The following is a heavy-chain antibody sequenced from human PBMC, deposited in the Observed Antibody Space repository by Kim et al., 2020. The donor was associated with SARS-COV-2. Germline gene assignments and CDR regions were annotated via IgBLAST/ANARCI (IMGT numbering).Heavy chain of an antibody. J-gene: IGHJ4*02. D-gene: IGHD3-22*01. CDR2: LYYSGST. V-gene: IGHV4-39*01. CDR1: GASISSSSDY. CDR3: VRHEYDSTGRPFDY. Sequence: SETLSLTCTVSGASISSSSDYWDWIRQPPGKGLEWIGSLYYSGSTYYNPSLKSRVTISADTSKNQFSLKLSSVTAADTAVYYCVRHEYDSTGRPFDYWGQGTLVTVSS.